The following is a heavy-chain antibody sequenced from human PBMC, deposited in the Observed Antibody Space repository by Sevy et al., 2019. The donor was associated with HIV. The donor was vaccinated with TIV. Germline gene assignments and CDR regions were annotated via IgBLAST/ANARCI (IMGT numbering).Heavy chain of an antibody. D-gene: IGHD1-26*01. V-gene: IGHV3-7*01. CDR1: GFTFSPYW. Sequence: GGSLRLSCAASGFTFSPYWMTWVRQAPGKGLEWVANIRPDGSDKYYVDSVKGRFTISRDNAKNSLYLQMNSLRADDTAMYYGARGVGLDYWGRGTLVTVSS. CDR2: IRPDGSDK. J-gene: IGHJ4*02. CDR3: ARGVGLDY.